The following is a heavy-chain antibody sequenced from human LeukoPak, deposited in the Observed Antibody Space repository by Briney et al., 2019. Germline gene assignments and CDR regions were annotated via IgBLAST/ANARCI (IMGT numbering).Heavy chain of an antibody. J-gene: IGHJ4*02. CDR3: ARKRPNYFDY. CDR1: GITFSRFW. CDR2: INQDGSEK. Sequence: AGGSLRLSCAASGITFSRFWMSWVRQAPGKGLQWVANINQDGSEKHYVGSVKGRFTISRDNAENSLYLQMNSLRAEDTALYYCARKRPNYFDYWGQGTLVTVSS. V-gene: IGHV3-7*01.